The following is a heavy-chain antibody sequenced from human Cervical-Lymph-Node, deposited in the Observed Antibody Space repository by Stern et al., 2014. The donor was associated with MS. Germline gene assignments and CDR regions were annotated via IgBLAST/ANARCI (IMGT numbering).Heavy chain of an antibody. CDR3: ARAAYSRAAIDY. Sequence: VQLVESGPGLVKPSETLSLTCTVSGGSISSYYWSWIRQPPGKGLEWIGYIYYSGSTNYNPSLKSRVTISVDTSKNQFSLKLSSVTAADTAVYYCARAAYSRAAIDYWGQGTLVTVSS. CDR2: IYYSGST. J-gene: IGHJ4*02. CDR1: GGSISSYY. D-gene: IGHD6-13*01. V-gene: IGHV4-59*01.